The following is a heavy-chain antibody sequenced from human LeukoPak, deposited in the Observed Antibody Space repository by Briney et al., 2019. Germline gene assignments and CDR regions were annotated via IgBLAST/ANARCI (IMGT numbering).Heavy chain of an antibody. CDR3: ARGEVVSAFDI. D-gene: IGHD2-8*02. CDR1: GVTSSSYA. V-gene: IGHV3-30-3*01. Sequence: GGSLRLSCAASGVTSSSYAMHWVRQAPDKGLWGVAVISYDGSNKYYADAVKGRFTISRDNSTNTLYLQMNSLRAEDTAVYYCARGEVVSAFDIWGQGTMVTVSS. J-gene: IGHJ3*02. CDR2: ISYDGSNK.